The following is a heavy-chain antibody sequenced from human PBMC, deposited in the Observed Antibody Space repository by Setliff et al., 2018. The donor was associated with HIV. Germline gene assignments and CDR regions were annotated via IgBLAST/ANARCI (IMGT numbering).Heavy chain of an antibody. V-gene: IGHV1-8*02. CDR3: AIEIRPIAALSFDY. CDR2: MNPNSGNT. J-gene: IGHJ4*02. CDR1: GYTFTSYD. D-gene: IGHD6-6*01. Sequence: GASVKVSCKASGYTFTSYDINWVRQATGQGLEWMGWMNPNSGNTGYAQKFQGRVTMTRNTSISTAYMELSSLRSEDTAVYYCAIEIRPIAALSFDYWGQGTLVTVSS.